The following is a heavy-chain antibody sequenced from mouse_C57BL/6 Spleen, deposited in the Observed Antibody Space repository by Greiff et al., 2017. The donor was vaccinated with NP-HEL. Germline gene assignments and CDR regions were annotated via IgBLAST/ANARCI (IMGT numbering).Heavy chain of an antibody. D-gene: IGHD1-1*01. CDR1: GYAFSSSW. J-gene: IGHJ2*01. Sequence: QVQLQQSGPELVKPGASVKISCKASGYAFSSSWMNWVKQRPGKGLEWIGRIYPGDGDTNYNGKFKGKATLTADKSSSTAYMQLSSLTSEDSAVYFCARGTTVVARDYFDYWGQGTTLTVSS. V-gene: IGHV1-82*01. CDR2: IYPGDGDT. CDR3: ARGTTVVARDYFDY.